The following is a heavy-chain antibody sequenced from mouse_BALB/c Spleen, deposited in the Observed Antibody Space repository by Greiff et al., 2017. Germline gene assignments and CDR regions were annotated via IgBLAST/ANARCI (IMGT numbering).Heavy chain of an antibody. J-gene: IGHJ2*01. CDR3: ARSDGSRDYFDY. CDR1: GYAFSSYW. D-gene: IGHD1-1*01. Sequence: VQLQQSGAELVRPGSSVKISCKASGYAFSSYWMNWVKQRPGQGLEWIGQIYPGDGDTNYNGKFKGKATLTADKSSSTAYMQLSSLPSEDSAVYFCARSDGSRDYFDYWGQGTTLTVSS. CDR2: IYPGDGDT. V-gene: IGHV1-80*01.